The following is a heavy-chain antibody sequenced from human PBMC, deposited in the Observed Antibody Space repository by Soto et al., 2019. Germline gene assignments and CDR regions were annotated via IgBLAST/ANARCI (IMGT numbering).Heavy chain of an antibody. CDR1: GGTFSSYA. CDR3: ARVGYSGSAYYYYGMDV. CDR2: IKPIFTTP. J-gene: IGHJ6*02. D-gene: IGHD5-12*01. V-gene: IGHV1-69*13. Sequence: SVKVSCKASGGTFSSYAMSWVRQAPGQGLEWMGGIKPIFTTPRYAQKFRGRVTITADESTNTAYMELSSLRFEDTAVYYCARVGYSGSAYYYYGMDVWGQGTTVTVSS.